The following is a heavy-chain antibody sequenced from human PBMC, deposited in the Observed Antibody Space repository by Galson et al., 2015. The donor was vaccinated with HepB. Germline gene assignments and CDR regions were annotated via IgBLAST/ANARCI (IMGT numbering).Heavy chain of an antibody. CDR3: AAGTTGTAVDYYYFGLDV. V-gene: IGHV4-59*10. Sequence: SWIRQSPGKGLEWIGRFHMRGTTNYSPSLKSRVTMSVDTSKNQLSLKVNSVTAADTAVYYCAAGTTGTAVDYYYFGLDVWGQGTTVTVSS. D-gene: IGHD1-1*01. J-gene: IGHJ6*02. CDR2: FHMRGTT.